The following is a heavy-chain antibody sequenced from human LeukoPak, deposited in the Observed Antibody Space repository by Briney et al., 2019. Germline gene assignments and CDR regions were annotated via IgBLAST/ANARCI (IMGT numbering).Heavy chain of an antibody. V-gene: IGHV3-21*05. Sequence: PGGSLRLSCAASGFTLSLYAMNWVRQAPGKGLEWISYINSGGDDIHYAASVRGRFTISRDDARNTLYLQLSSLRAEDTAVYYCARDTIQPGLIDDWGQGTLVTVSS. CDR2: INSGGDDI. CDR3: ARDTIQPGLIDD. J-gene: IGHJ4*02. D-gene: IGHD2-2*01. CDR1: GFTLSLYA.